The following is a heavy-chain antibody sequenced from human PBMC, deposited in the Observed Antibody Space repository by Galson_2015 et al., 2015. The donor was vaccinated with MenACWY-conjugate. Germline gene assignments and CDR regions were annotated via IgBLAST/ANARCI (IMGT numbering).Heavy chain of an antibody. CDR3: ARQFYGGNYLFDY. J-gene: IGHJ4*02. Sequence: SETLSLTCSVSGGTIYSYYWSWIRQPPGKGLEWIGYIYYTGSTNYNPSLKSRVTTSIDTSNYQFSLRLSSVTAADTAVYYCARQFYGGNYLFDYWGQGILVTVSS. V-gene: IGHV4-59*08. CDR2: IYYTGST. D-gene: IGHD4-23*01. CDR1: GGTIYSYY.